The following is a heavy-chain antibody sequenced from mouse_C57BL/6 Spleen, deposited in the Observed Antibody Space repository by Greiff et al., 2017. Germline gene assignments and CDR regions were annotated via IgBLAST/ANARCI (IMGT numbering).Heavy chain of an antibody. CDR1: GYTFTSYW. D-gene: IGHD4-1*02. V-gene: IGHV1-64*01. CDR2: IHPNSGST. J-gene: IGHJ3*01. Sequence: QVQLKQPGAELVKPGASVKLSCKASGYTFTSYWMHWVKQRPGQGLEWIGMIHPNSGSTNYNEKFKSKATLTVDKSSSTAYMQLSSLTSEDSAVYYCARGSPNWDVYYFDYWGQGTLVTVSA. CDR3: ARGSPNWDVYYFDY.